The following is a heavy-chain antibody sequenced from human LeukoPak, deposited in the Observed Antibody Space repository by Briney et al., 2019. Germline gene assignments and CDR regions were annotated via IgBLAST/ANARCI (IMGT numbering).Heavy chain of an antibody. J-gene: IGHJ4*02. CDR1: GGSISSSSYY. V-gene: IGHV4-39*01. Sequence: SETLSLTCTVSGGSISSSSYYWGWIRQPPGKGLEWIGSIYYSGSTYYNPSLKSRVTISVDTSKNQFSLKLSSVTAADTAVYYCARQGRNYDYVWGSYRLDYWGQGTLVTVSS. CDR3: ARQGRNYDYVWGSYRLDY. D-gene: IGHD3-16*02. CDR2: IYYSGST.